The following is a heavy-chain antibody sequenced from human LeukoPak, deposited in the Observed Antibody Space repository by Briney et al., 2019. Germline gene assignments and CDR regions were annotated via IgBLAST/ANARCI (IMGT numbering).Heavy chain of an antibody. Sequence: PSETLSLTCTVSGGSISSYYRSWIRQPPGKGLEWIGYIYYSGSTNYNPSLKSRVTMSVDTSKNQFSLKLSSVTAADTAVYYCARQSMATSLWGQGTLVTVSS. CDR2: IYYSGST. CDR3: ARQSMATSL. J-gene: IGHJ4*02. V-gene: IGHV4-59*08. D-gene: IGHD5-24*01. CDR1: GGSISSYY.